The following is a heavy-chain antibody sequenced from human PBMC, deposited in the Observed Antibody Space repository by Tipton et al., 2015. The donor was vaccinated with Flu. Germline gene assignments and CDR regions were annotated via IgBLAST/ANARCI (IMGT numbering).Heavy chain of an antibody. CDR2: IKQDGSEK. D-gene: IGHD7-27*01. Sequence: SLRLSCAASGFIFSDYWMIWFRQAPGKGLEWVANIKQDGSEKYYVNSVRGRFTISRDNAKNSLYLQLNSLRAEDTALYYCATLTGDDYWGQGDLVTVSS. V-gene: IGHV3-7*01. CDR3: ATLTGDDY. CDR1: GFIFSDYW. J-gene: IGHJ4*02.